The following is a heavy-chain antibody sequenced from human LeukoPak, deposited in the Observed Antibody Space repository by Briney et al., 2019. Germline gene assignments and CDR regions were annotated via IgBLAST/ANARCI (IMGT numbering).Heavy chain of an antibody. J-gene: IGHJ4*02. V-gene: IGHV3-21*01. D-gene: IGHD1-14*01. CDR1: GFTFSSYS. Sequence: PGGSLRLSCAASGFTFSSYSMNWARQAPGKGLEWVSSISSSSSYIYYADSVKGRFTISRDNAKSTLFLQMNSLRAEDTAVYYCARVRYCDYGGQGPLVTVSS. CDR2: ISSSSSYI. CDR3: ARVRYCDY.